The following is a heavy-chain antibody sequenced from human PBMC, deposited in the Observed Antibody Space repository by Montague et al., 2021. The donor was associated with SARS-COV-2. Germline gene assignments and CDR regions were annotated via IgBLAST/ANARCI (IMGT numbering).Heavy chain of an antibody. CDR1: GFTFRTYW. CDR2: ISYDGSNK. V-gene: IGHV3-30*03. Sequence: SLRLSCAATGFTFRTYWMSWVRQAPGKGLEWVAAISYDGSNKYYADSVKGRFTISRDNSKNTLYLQMNSLRAEDTAVYYCARDCSPGWDSSLGWGYGMDAWGQGTTVTVSS. CDR3: ARDCSPGWDSSLGWGYGMDA. D-gene: IGHD4-23*01. J-gene: IGHJ6*02.